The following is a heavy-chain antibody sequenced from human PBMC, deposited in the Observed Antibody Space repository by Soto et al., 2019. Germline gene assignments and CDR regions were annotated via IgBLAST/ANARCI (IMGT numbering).Heavy chain of an antibody. CDR1: GFTFSSYN. CDR2: ISLSSSTI. CDR3: ARDSRNYYYYMDV. Sequence: EVQLVESGGGLVQPGGSLRLSCAASGFTFSSYNMNWVRQAPGKGLEWISDISLSSSTIFYADSVKGRSTISRDNVKNSLYLQINSLRAEDTAVYYCARDSRNYYYYMDVWGKGTTVTVSS. V-gene: IGHV3-48*01. J-gene: IGHJ6*03.